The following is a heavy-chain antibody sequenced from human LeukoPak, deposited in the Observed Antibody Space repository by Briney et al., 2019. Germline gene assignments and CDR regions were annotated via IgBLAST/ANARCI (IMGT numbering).Heavy chain of an antibody. CDR1: ILTFSSFT. D-gene: IGHD5-18*01. J-gene: IGHJ6*03. CDR2: ITGTGSST. Sequence: GGGLRLSSAASILTFSSFTMRCGCEAPGRGRECGSAITGTGSSTYYTESVRGRFTISRDNSKNTLCLPMRSVRAESTPVCYCAKSRRRGDTGLLRVLGTESYYYYLDVWGKGTTVTVSS. CDR3: AKSRRRGDTGLLRVLGTESYYYYLDV. V-gene: IGHV3-23*01.